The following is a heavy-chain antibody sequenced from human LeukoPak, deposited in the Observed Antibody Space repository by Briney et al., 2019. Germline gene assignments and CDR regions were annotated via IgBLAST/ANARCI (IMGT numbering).Heavy chain of an antibody. D-gene: IGHD3-16*02. V-gene: IGHV4-38-2*02. CDR2: IYHSGST. CDR1: GYSISSGYY. CDR3: ARDTGAGGYRGYKIDLTY. J-gene: IGHJ4*02. Sequence: PSETLSLTCGVSGYSISSGYYWGWIRQPPGKGQEWIGSIYHSGSTYYNPSLKSRITISIDTSKNQFSLKLSSVTAADTAVYYCARDTGAGGYRGYKIDLTYWGQGTLVTVSS.